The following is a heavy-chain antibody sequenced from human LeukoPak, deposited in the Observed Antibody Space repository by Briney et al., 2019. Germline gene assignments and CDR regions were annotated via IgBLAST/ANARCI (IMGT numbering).Heavy chain of an antibody. D-gene: IGHD6-13*01. V-gene: IGHV1-2*02. Sequence: GASVKVSCKASGYTFTGYHMHWVRQAPGQGLEWMGWINPNSGGTNYAQKFQGRVTMTRDTSTSTAYMELRSLRSDDTAVYYCARVPEQQLGYYFDYWGQGTLVTVSS. CDR3: ARVPEQQLGYYFDY. CDR1: GYTFTGYH. J-gene: IGHJ4*02. CDR2: INPNSGGT.